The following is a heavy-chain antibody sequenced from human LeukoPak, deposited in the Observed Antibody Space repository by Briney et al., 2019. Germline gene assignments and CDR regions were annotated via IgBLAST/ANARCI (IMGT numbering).Heavy chain of an antibody. V-gene: IGHV3-21*01. CDR3: ASRYGGYGHLDY. J-gene: IGHJ4*02. CDR2: ISSSSSYI. D-gene: IGHD5-12*01. CDR1: GFTFSSYS. Sequence: GSLRLSCAASGFTFSSYSMNWVRQAPGKGLEWVSSISSSSSYIYYADSVKGRFTIPRDNAKNSLYLQMNSLRAEDTAVYYCASRYGGYGHLDYWGQGTLVTVSS.